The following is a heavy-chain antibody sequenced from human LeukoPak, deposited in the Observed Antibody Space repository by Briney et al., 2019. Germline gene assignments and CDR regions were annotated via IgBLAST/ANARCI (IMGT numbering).Heavy chain of an antibody. CDR1: GFTFSRYA. CDR3: ARGLYYDSSPPP. Sequence: GGSLRLSCAASGFTFSRYAMNWVRQAPGKGLEWVSYISSSSSTIYYADSVKGRFTISRDNAKSSLYLQMNSLRAEDTAVYYCARGLYYDSSPPPWGQGTVVTVSS. V-gene: IGHV3-48*01. D-gene: IGHD3-22*01. J-gene: IGHJ3*01. CDR2: ISSSSSTI.